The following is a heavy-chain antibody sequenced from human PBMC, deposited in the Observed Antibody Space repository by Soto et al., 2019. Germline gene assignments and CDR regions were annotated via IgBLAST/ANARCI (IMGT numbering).Heavy chain of an antibody. CDR2: INHSGST. CDR3: ARATSTVVVPLAHYYYYMDV. Sequence: SETLSLTCAVYGGSFSGYYWSWIRQPPGKGLEWIGEINHSGSTNYNPSLKSRVTISVDTSKNQFSLKLSSVTAADTAVYYCARATSTVVVPLAHYYYYMDVWGKGTTVTVSS. D-gene: IGHD2-2*01. J-gene: IGHJ6*03. V-gene: IGHV4-34*01. CDR1: GGSFSGYY.